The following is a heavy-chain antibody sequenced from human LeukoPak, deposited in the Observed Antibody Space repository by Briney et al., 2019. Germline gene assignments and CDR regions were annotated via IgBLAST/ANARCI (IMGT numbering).Heavy chain of an antibody. CDR3: ARDLGSYYYDSSGYYRTYYFDY. D-gene: IGHD3-22*01. Sequence: GGSLRLSCAASGFTFSSYSMNWVRQAPGRGLEWVSSISSSSSYIYYADSVKGRFTISRDNAKNSLYLQMNSLRAEDTAVYYCARDLGSYYYDSSGYYRTYYFDYWGQGTLVTVSS. CDR2: ISSSSSYI. CDR1: GFTFSSYS. J-gene: IGHJ4*02. V-gene: IGHV3-21*01.